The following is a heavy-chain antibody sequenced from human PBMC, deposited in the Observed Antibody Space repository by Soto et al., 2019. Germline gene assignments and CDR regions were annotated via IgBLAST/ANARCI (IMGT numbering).Heavy chain of an antibody. V-gene: IGHV1-69*13. D-gene: IGHD2-8*01. J-gene: IGHJ6*01. CDR3: ARRHCTNGACYIGYDYYGMDV. CDR2: IIPIFGTA. CDR1: GGTFSSYA. Sequence: SVKVSCKASGGTFSSYAISWVRQAPGQGLEWMGGIIPIFGTANYAQKFQGRVTITADESTSTAYMELSSLRSEDTAVYYCARRHCTNGACYIGYDYYGMDVRGQGTTVIVSS.